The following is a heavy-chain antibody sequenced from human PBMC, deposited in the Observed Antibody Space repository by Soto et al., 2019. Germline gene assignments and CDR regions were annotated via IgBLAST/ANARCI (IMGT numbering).Heavy chain of an antibody. Sequence: PSETLSLTCTVSVYSINTHYYWSWLRQPPGTPLEWIVHILYIDFTFKNPSLPSPLTMSVDTSNNQFSLNLISVTSADTALCYCGRDKACKYYDRRNYDANFDPWGQGTLVNDSS. CDR3: GRDKACKYYDRRNYDANFDP. V-gene: IGHV4-30-4*01. J-gene: IGHJ5*02. D-gene: IGHD3-22*01. CDR1: VYSINTHYY. CDR2: ILYIDFT.